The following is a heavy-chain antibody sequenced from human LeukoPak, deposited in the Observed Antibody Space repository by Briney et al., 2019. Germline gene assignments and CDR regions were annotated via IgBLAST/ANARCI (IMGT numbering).Heavy chain of an antibody. CDR3: AREKDSNLNVLRFLEWLPTGPFDP. CDR1: GFTFSSYG. D-gene: IGHD3-3*01. CDR2: ISYDGSNK. Sequence: PGGSLRLSCAASGFTFSSYGMDWVRQAPGKGLEWVAFISYDGSNKYYADSVKGRFTISRDNSKNTLYLQMNSLRAEDTAVYYCAREKDSNLNVLRFLEWLPTGPFDPWGQGTLVTVSS. V-gene: IGHV3-30*03. J-gene: IGHJ5*02.